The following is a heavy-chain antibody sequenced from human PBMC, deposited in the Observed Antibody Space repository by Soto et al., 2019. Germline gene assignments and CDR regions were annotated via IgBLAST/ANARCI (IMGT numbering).Heavy chain of an antibody. CDR3: AKGFNELYMVRGVIISTEPYYYYYGMDV. Sequence: EVQLLESGGGLVQPGGSLRLSCAASGFTFSSYAMSWVRQASGKGLEWVSAISGSGGSTYYADSVKGRFTISRDNSKNTLYLQMNSLRAEDTAVYYCAKGFNELYMVRGVIISTEPYYYYYGMDVWGQGTTVTVSS. D-gene: IGHD3-10*01. CDR1: GFTFSSYA. CDR2: ISGSGGST. V-gene: IGHV3-23*01. J-gene: IGHJ6*02.